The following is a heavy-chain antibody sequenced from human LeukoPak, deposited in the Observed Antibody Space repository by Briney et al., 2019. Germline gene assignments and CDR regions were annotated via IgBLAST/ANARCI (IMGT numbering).Heavy chain of an antibody. V-gene: IGHV1-18*01. D-gene: IGHD1-1*01. CDR2: ISAYNGNT. CDR3: ARDLVVQLEYLVHFDY. J-gene: IGHJ4*02. Sequence: GASVKVSCKASGYTFTSYGISWVRQAPGQGLEWMGWISAYNGNTNYAQKLQGRVTMTTDTSTSTAYMELRSLRSDDTAVYYCARDLVVQLEYLVHFDYWGQGTLVTVSS. CDR1: GYTFTSYG.